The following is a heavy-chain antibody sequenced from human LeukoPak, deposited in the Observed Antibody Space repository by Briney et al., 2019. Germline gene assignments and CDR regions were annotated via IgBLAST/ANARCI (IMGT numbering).Heavy chain of an antibody. Sequence: QCGESLRLSCAASGFTFSDYAMTWVRQAPGKGLEWVSVIGGSGVNAYYADSVKGRFTISRDNSKNTVYLQMNSLRADDTALYYCAKDSTWIQLWFDYWGQGTLVTVSS. CDR1: GFTFSDYA. D-gene: IGHD5-18*01. V-gene: IGHV3-23*01. J-gene: IGHJ4*02. CDR3: AKDSTWIQLWFDY. CDR2: IGGSGVNA.